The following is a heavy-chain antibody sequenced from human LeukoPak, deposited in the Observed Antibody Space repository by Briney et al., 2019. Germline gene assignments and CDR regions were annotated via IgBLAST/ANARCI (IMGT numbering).Heavy chain of an antibody. Sequence: PGGSLRLSCAASGFTVRNNYMSWVRQAPGKGLEWVSVIYSGGNTYYADSVKGRFTISRDNSKNTLYLQMNSLRAEDTAVYYCARDLGTYYYDSSGYYYWGQGTLVTVSS. CDR3: ARDLGTYYYDSSGYYY. CDR2: IYSGGNT. J-gene: IGHJ4*02. CDR1: GFTVRNNY. D-gene: IGHD3-22*01. V-gene: IGHV3-66*01.